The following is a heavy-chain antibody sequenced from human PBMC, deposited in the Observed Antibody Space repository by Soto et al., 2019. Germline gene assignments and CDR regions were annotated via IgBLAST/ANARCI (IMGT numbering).Heavy chain of an antibody. CDR1: GGSFSGYY. CDR3: ARYYYGSGSYYWFDP. D-gene: IGHD3-10*01. J-gene: IGHJ5*02. V-gene: IGHV4-34*01. Sequence: PSETLSLTCAVYGGSFSGYYWSWIRQPPGKGLERIGEINHSGSTNYNPSLKSRVTISVDTSKNQFSLKLSSVTAADTAVYYCARYYYGSGSYYWFDPWGQGTLVTVSS. CDR2: INHSGST.